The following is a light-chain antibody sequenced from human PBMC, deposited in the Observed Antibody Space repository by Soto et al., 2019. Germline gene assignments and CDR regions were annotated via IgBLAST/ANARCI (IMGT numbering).Light chain of an antibody. V-gene: IGKV3-11*01. CDR3: QQRGNWPLT. CDR2: DAS. Sequence: EIVLTQYPATLSLSPGDSATLSCRASQGISSFLAWYQHKPGQSPRLLIYDASNRATGIPASFSGSGSANDFTLTISSLEHEDFSVYYCQQRGNWPLTVGGGTKVEIK. CDR1: QGISSF. J-gene: IGKJ4*01.